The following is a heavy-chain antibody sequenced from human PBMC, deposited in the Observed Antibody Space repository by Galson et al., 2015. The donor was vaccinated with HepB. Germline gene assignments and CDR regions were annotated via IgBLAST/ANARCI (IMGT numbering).Heavy chain of an antibody. CDR2: IIPIFNTT. J-gene: IGHJ1*01. CDR3: ARGPWFGELTGILVLQH. D-gene: IGHD3-10*01. Sequence: SVKVSCKASGGTFSSYGISWVRQAPGQGLEWMGGIIPIFNTTNHAQRFQGRVTITADESTNTAYMELSSLSFEDTAVYYCARGPWFGELTGILVLQHWGQGTLVTVSS. V-gene: IGHV1-69*13. CDR1: GGTFSSYG.